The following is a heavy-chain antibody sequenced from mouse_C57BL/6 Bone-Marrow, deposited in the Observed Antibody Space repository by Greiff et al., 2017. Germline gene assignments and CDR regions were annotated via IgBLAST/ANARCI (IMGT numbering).Heavy chain of an antibody. D-gene: IGHD4-1*01. Sequence: QVQLQQPGAELVKPGASVKMSCKASGYTFTSYWITWVKQRPGPGLEWIGDIYPTSGRTNYNEKFKSKAILTVDTSSNTAYMQLSSLTSEDSAVFDCARSGPLGRSFDYWGQGTTLTVSS. CDR2: IYPTSGRT. CDR1: GYTFTSYW. V-gene: IGHV1-55*01. J-gene: IGHJ2*01. CDR3: ARSGPLGRSFDY.